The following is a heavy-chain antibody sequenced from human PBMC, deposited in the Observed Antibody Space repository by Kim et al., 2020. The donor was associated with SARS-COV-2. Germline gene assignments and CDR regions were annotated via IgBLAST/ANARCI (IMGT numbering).Heavy chain of an antibody. CDR2: ISAYNGNT. D-gene: IGHD2-15*01. J-gene: IGHJ6*02. Sequence: ASVKVSCKASGYTFTSYGISWVRQAPGQGLEWMGWISAYNGNTNYAQKLQGRVTMTTDTSTSTAYMELRSLRSDDTAVYYCARLVVAASMPLSGYYYGMDVWGQGTTVTVSS. V-gene: IGHV1-18*01. CDR1: GYTFTSYG. CDR3: ARLVVAASMPLSGYYYGMDV.